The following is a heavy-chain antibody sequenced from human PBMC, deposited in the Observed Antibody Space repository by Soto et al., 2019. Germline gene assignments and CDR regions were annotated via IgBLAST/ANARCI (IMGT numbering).Heavy chain of an antibody. D-gene: IGHD4-17*01. J-gene: IGHJ6*02. CDR3: ARVLLYGDYRYYGMDV. CDR1: GFTFSSYG. V-gene: IGHV3-33*01. Sequence: GGSLRLSCAASGFTFSSYGMHWVRQAPGKGLEWVAVIWYDGSNKYYADSVKGRFTISRDNSKNTLYLQMNSLRAEDTAVYYCARVLLYGDYRYYGMDVWGQGTTVTVSS. CDR2: IWYDGSNK.